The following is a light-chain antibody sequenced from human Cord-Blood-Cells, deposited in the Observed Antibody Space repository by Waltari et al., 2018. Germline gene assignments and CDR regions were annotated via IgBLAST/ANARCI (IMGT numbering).Light chain of an antibody. Sequence: EMTQAPSSLCASVGDRVTITCRASQSISSYLNWYQQKPGKAPKLLIYAASSLQSGVPSRFSGSGSGTDFTLTISSLQPEDFATYYCQQSYSTPNTFGQGTKLEIK. CDR3: QQSYSTPNT. CDR1: QSISSY. CDR2: AAS. V-gene: IGKV1-39*01. J-gene: IGKJ2*01.